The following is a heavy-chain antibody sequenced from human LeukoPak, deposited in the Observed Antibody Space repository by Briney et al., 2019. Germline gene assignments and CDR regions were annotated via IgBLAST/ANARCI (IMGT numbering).Heavy chain of an antibody. CDR1: GYTFTEYG. CDR2: NSAYNDNT. J-gene: IGHJ4*02. D-gene: IGHD4/OR15-4a*01. CDR3: ARDFQGDYGDPTRLVFDY. V-gene: IGHV1-18*01. Sequence: ASVKVSCKASGYTFTEYGITWVRQAPGQGLEWMGWNSAYNDNTHYAQRFLGRVTMTTDTSTSTAYMELRSLRSDDTALYYCARDFQGDYGDPTRLVFDYWGQGSLVTVSS.